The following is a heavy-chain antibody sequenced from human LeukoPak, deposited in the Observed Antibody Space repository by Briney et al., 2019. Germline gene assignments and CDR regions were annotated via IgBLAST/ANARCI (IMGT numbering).Heavy chain of an antibody. CDR2: IYHSRNT. D-gene: IGHD6-13*01. CDR3: ARKSSSWPYYYFDY. V-gene: IGHV4-38-2*02. J-gene: IGHJ4*02. CDR1: DYSIGSGYY. Sequence: SETLSLTCTVSDYSIGSGYYWGWIRQPPGKGLEWITSIYHSRNTFYNPSLRSRVTISVDTSKNQFSLRLNSVTAADTAVYYCARKSSSWPYYYFDYWGQGILVTVSS.